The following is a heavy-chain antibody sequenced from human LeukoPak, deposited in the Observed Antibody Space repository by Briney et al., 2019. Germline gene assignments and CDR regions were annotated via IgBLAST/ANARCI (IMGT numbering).Heavy chain of an antibody. CDR1: GFTFSSYA. Sequence: PGGSLRLSCAASGFTFSSYAMHWVRQAPGKGLEWVAVISYDGSNKYYADSVKGRFTISRDNSKNTLYLQMNSLRAEDTAVYYCARSHRNYDFWSGYFDYWGQGTLVSVCS. V-gene: IGHV3-30-3*01. CDR2: ISYDGSNK. D-gene: IGHD3-3*01. CDR3: ARSHRNYDFWSGYFDY. J-gene: IGHJ4*02.